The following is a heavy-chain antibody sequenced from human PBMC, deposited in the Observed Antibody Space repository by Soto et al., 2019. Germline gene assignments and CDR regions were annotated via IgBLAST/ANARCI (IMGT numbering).Heavy chain of an antibody. D-gene: IGHD2-15*01. CDR3: AKGSVSTYYFDF. Sequence: EVQLLESGGGLVQPGGSLRLSCAASGVTFSTYAMSWVRQAPGKGLEWVSAISRSGGSTYYADSVKGRFTVSRDNPENMLYMQMNSLRAEDTAVYFCAKGSVSTYYFDFWSQGTVVTVSS. CDR2: ISRSGGST. CDR1: GVTFSTYA. V-gene: IGHV3-23*01. J-gene: IGHJ4*02.